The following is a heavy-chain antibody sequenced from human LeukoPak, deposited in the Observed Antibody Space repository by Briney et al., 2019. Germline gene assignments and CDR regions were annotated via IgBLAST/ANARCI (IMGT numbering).Heavy chain of an antibody. CDR1: GVTFGSYA. J-gene: IGHJ4*02. D-gene: IGHD1-26*01. CDR2: ISYDGKNK. Sequence: PGGSLRLSCAASGVTFGSYAIHWVRQAPGKGLEWVAVISYDGKNKYYTDSVKDRFTISRDNSKNTLYLQMSSLRAEDTAVYYCAKSPRPSTILYYFDHWGQGTLVTVSS. V-gene: IGHV3-30-3*02. CDR3: AKSPRPSTILYYFDH.